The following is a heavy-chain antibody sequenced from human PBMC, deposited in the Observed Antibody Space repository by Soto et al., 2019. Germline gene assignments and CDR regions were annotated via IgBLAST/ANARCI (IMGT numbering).Heavy chain of an antibody. Sequence: QVQLVQSGAEVRQPASSVKVSCKTSGATFSSYAITWVRQAPGQGLEWMGGIVPTVDTSTYAQKFQGRVTITADKFTNTVHMALSSLRSDDTAVYYCVRVVAIPGSPDNWGQGTLVTVSS. J-gene: IGHJ4*02. CDR2: IVPTVDTS. CDR1: GATFSSYA. D-gene: IGHD2-15*01. V-gene: IGHV1-69*14. CDR3: VRVVAIPGSPDN.